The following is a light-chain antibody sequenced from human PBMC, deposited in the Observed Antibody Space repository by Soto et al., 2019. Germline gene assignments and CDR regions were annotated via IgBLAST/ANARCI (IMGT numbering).Light chain of an antibody. CDR1: QSVSSN. CDR3: QQYNNWPPWT. J-gene: IGKJ1*01. V-gene: IGKV3-15*01. Sequence: EIVMTQSPATLSVSPGERATLSCRASQSVSSNLAWYQQKPGQAPRLLIYGASTRATGIPARFSGSGSGTGFTLTISSLQSEDFAVYYCQQYNNWPPWTSGQGTKVDIK. CDR2: GAS.